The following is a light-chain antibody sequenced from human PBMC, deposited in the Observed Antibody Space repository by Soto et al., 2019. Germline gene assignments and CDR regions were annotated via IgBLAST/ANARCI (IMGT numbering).Light chain of an antibody. CDR3: SSYTSSSTYV. J-gene: IGLJ1*01. Sequence: QSVLTQPASVSWSPGQSITISCTGTSSDVGGYNYVSWYQQHPGKASKLMIYDVTNRPSGVSNRFSGSKSGYTASLTISGLQAEDEADYYRSSYTSSSTYVFGTGTKVTVL. CDR2: DVT. V-gene: IGLV2-14*03. CDR1: SSDVGGYNY.